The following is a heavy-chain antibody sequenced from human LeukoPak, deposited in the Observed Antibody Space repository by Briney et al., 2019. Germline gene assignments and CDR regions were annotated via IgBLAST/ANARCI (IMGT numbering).Heavy chain of an antibody. CDR1: GYSVSSGYY. J-gene: IGHJ4*02. Sequence: PSETLSLTCAVSGYSVSSGYYWGWLRQPPGKGLEWIGSIYHSGSTYYNPSLKSRVTISVDTSKNQFSLNLSSVTAADTAVYYCARHGIGIVVVPAAIVGESDYWGQGALVTVSS. CDR2: IYHSGST. CDR3: ARHGIGIVVVPAAIVGESDY. V-gene: IGHV4-38-2*01. D-gene: IGHD2-2*01.